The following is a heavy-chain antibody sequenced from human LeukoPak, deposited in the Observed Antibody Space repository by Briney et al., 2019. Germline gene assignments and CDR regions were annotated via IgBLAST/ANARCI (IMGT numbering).Heavy chain of an antibody. CDR3: ARIGSSGYSGSFDY. CDR2: ISSSGSTI. V-gene: IGHV3-48*04. CDR1: GFTFSSYG. D-gene: IGHD3-22*01. Sequence: GGSLRLSCAASGFTFSSYGMNWVRQAPGKGLEWVSYISSSGSTIYYADSVKGRFTISRDNAKNSLYLQMNSLRAEDTAVYYCARIGSSGYSGSFDYWGQGTLVTVSS. J-gene: IGHJ4*02.